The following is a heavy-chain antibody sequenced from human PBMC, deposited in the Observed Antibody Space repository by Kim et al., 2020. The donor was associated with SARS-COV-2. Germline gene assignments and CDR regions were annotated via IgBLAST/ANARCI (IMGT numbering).Heavy chain of an antibody. J-gene: IGHJ2*01. CDR3: ARRRLAGTNWYFDL. CDR1: GFTLSAYW. CDR2: INTDGSTT. V-gene: IGHV3-74*01. Sequence: GGSLRLSCAASGFTLSAYWMHWVRQAPGKGLVWVSRINTDGSTTSYADSVKGRFTISRDNAKNTLYLQMNSLRAEDPAVYFCARRRLAGTNWYFDLWGRG. D-gene: IGHD6-19*01.